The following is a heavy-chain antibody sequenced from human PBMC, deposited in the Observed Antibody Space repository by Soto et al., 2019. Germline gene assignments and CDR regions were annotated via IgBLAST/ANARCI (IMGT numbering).Heavy chain of an antibody. V-gene: IGHV2-26*01. CDR1: GLSLSDGRVG. D-gene: IGHD4-17*01. Sequence: QVTLKESGPVLVKPTETLTLTCTVSGLSLSDGRVGVSWIRQPPGKALEWLANIFSNDEKSYSTSLKSRLTISKDTSKRQVVLTTTNMDPVDTATYYCARIRSRGDYVAGWFDPWGQGTLVTVSS. CDR2: IFSNDEK. J-gene: IGHJ5*02. CDR3: ARIRSRGDYVAGWFDP.